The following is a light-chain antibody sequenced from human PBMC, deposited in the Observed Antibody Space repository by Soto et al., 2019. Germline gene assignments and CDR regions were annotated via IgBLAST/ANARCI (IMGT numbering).Light chain of an antibody. CDR2: AAS. V-gene: IGKV3-15*01. J-gene: IGKJ5*01. Sequence: EIVLTQSPATLSMSPGQRATLSCRASQSVSSSYFAWYQQKPGQAPRLLIYAASTRATGIPARFSGSGSGTEFTLTISSLQSEDFAVYYCQQYNNWPPITFGQGTRLEIK. CDR3: QQYNNWPPIT. CDR1: QSVSSSY.